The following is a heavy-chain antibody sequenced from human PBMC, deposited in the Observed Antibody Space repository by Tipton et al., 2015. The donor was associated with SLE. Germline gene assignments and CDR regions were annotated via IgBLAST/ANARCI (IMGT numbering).Heavy chain of an antibody. CDR3: ARAKFYSGEFLTTAFDI. CDR1: GDSITSDGYY. CDR2: IYYSGTS. Sequence: TLSLTCTVSGDSITSDGYYWSWIRQHPGKGLEWIGYIYYSGTSHFNPSLKSRLAISVDTSKSQFSLKLSSVTAADTAVYYCARAKFYSGEFLTTAFDIWGQGTMVTVSS. V-gene: IGHV4-31*03. D-gene: IGHD3-9*01. J-gene: IGHJ3*02.